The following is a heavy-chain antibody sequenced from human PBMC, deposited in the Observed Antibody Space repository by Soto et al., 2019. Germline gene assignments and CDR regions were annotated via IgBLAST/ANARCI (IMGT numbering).Heavy chain of an antibody. CDR1: GGTFMSYA. Sequence: SVKVSFKASGGTFMSYAISWGRQAPGQGLEWMGGIIPIFGTSNYAQKFQGRVTITADESTSTAYMELSSLRSEDTAVYYCARGGYDSSGYLGHRAFDYWGQGTLVTVSS. J-gene: IGHJ4*02. CDR3: ARGGYDSSGYLGHRAFDY. V-gene: IGHV1-69*13. D-gene: IGHD3-22*01. CDR2: IIPIFGTS.